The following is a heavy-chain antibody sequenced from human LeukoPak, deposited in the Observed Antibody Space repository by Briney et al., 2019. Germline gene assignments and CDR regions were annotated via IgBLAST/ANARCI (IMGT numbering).Heavy chain of an antibody. CDR2: ISSSSSYI. D-gene: IGHD6-13*01. Sequence: GGPLRLSCAASGFTFSSYSMNWVRQAPGKGLEWVSSISSSSSYIYYADSVKGRFTISRDNAKNSLYLQMNSLRAEDTAVYYCASPTSYSSNFDYWGQGTLVTVSS. V-gene: IGHV3-21*01. CDR3: ASPTSYSSNFDY. J-gene: IGHJ4*02. CDR1: GFTFSSYS.